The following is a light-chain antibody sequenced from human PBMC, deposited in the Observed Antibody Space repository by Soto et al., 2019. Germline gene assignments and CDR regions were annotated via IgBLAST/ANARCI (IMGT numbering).Light chain of an antibody. Sequence: QSALTQPASVSGSPGQSITISCTGTSSDVVGYNYVSWYQHHPGKAPKLMIFDVSNPPSGVSNRFSGSKSGNTASLTISGLQPEDEADYYCSSYTTSNTRQIVFGTGTKVTVL. CDR1: SSDVVGYNY. V-gene: IGLV2-14*03. CDR2: DVS. J-gene: IGLJ1*01. CDR3: SSYTTSNTRQIV.